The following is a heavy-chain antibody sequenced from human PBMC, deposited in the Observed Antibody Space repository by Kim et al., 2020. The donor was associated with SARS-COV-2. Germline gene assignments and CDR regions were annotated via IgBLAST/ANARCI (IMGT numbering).Heavy chain of an antibody. Sequence: APVKGRFTISRDDSKHTLYLQMNSLKTEDTAVYYCTTVPSIVVVPAHLDYWGQGTLVTVSS. D-gene: IGHD2-2*01. V-gene: IGHV3-15*01. J-gene: IGHJ4*02. CDR3: TTVPSIVVVPAHLDY.